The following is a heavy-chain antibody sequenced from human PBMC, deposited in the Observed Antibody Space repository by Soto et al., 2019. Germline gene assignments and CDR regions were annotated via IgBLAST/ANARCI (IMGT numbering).Heavy chain of an antibody. D-gene: IGHD3-10*01. CDR1: GFTFITSW. CDR2: IKQDGSEN. V-gene: IGHV3-7*04. Sequence: EVQLVESGGGLVQAGESLRLSCAASGFTFITSWMTWVRQAPGKGLEWVANIKQDGSENYYVASVKGRFTISRDNAKNSLDLQMNSLKTEDTAVYYCARGGGGSDYWGQGTLVTVSS. J-gene: IGHJ4*02. CDR3: ARGGGGSDY.